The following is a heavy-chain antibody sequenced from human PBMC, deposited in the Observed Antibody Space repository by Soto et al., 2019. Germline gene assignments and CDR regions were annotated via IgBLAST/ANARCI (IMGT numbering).Heavy chain of an antibody. CDR2: ISGSGDSR. Sequence: EVQLLESGGGLVQPGGSLRLSCAASGFTFSSYAMSWVRQAPGKGLEWVSTISGSGDSRYYADSVKGRFTISRDNSKTTLYLQMNSLRAEDTAVYYCAKRFGGWWYFELWGRGTRVTVSS. CDR1: GFTFSSYA. V-gene: IGHV3-23*01. D-gene: IGHD3-16*01. J-gene: IGHJ2*01. CDR3: AKRFGGWWYFEL.